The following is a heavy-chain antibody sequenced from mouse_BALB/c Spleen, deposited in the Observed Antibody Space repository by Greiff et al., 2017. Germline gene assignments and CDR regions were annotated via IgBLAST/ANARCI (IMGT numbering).Heavy chain of an antibody. V-gene: IGHV5-12-1*01. CDR2: ISSGGGST. D-gene: IGHD1-1*01. CDR1: GFAFSSYD. Sequence: EVQVVESGGGLVKPGGSLKLSCAASGFAFSSYDMSWVRQTPEKRLEWVAYISSGGGSTYYPDTVKGRFTISRDNAKNTLYLQMSSLKSEDTAMYYCARHPLYYGFDYWGQGTTLTVSS. J-gene: IGHJ2*01. CDR3: ARHPLYYGFDY.